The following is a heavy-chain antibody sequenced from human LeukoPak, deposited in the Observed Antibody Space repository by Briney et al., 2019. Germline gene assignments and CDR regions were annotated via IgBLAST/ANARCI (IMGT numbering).Heavy chain of an antibody. J-gene: IGHJ6*02. CDR1: GFTFSSYA. V-gene: IGHV3-30-3*01. D-gene: IGHD1-26*01. Sequence: GGSLRLSCAASGFTFSSYAMHWVRQAPAKGLEGVAVISYDGSNKYYADSVKGRFTISRNNSKNTLYLQMNSLRAEDTAVYYCARDREGPGYYYYGMDVWGQGTTVTVSS. CDR2: ISYDGSNK. CDR3: ARDREGPGYYYYGMDV.